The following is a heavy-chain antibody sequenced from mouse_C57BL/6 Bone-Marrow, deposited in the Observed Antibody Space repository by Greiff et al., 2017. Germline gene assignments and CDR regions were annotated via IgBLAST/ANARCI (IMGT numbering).Heavy chain of an antibody. J-gene: IGHJ2*01. CDR2: IDPSDSYT. Sequence: QVQLQQPGAELVMPGSSVKLSCKASGYTFTSYWMHWVKQRPGQGLEWIGEIDPSDSYTHYNQKFKGKSTLTVDKSSSTAYMQLSSLTSEDSAVYCGARCITTGVDYWGQGTTLTVSA. CDR3: ARCITTGVDY. D-gene: IGHD1-1*01. V-gene: IGHV1-69*01. CDR1: GYTFTSYW.